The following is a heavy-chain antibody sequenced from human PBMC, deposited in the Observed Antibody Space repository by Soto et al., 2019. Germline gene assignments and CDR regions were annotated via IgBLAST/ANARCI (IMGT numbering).Heavy chain of an antibody. CDR1: GGIFSTYA. Sequence: QVQLVQSGAEVKKPGSAVKESCKASGGIFSTYAISWLRQAPGQGLEWMGGIIPLFGTPNYAQRFQGRVTITADESTSTAYMELSILRSEDTAVYYCARDRDDYGSGNYYNRTDFWGQGTLVTVSS. CDR2: IIPLFGTP. J-gene: IGHJ4*02. V-gene: IGHV1-69*01. D-gene: IGHD3-10*01. CDR3: ARDRDDYGSGNYYNRTDF.